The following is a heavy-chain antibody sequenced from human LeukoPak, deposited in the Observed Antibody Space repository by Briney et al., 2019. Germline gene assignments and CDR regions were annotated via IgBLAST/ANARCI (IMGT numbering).Heavy chain of an antibody. Sequence: TGGSLRLSCAASGFTFSSYAMSWVRQAPGKGLEWVSAISGSGGSTYYADSVKGRFTISGDNSKNTLYLQMNSLRAEDTAVYYCANLNRWLVQPLFDYWGQGTLVTVSS. J-gene: IGHJ4*02. CDR2: ISGSGGST. CDR3: ANLNRWLVQPLFDY. V-gene: IGHV3-23*01. CDR1: GFTFSSYA. D-gene: IGHD6-19*01.